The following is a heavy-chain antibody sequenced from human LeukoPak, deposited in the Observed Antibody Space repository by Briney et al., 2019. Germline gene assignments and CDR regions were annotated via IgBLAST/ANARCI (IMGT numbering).Heavy chain of an antibody. Sequence: PGGSLGLSCAASGFTFSSYEMNWVRQAPGKGLEWVSYISSSGSTIYYADSVKGRFTISRDNAKTSLYLQMNSLRAEDTAVYYCAELGITMIGGVWGKGTTVTISS. D-gene: IGHD3-10*02. CDR1: GFTFSSYE. V-gene: IGHV3-48*03. CDR2: ISSSGSTI. J-gene: IGHJ6*04. CDR3: AELGITMIGGV.